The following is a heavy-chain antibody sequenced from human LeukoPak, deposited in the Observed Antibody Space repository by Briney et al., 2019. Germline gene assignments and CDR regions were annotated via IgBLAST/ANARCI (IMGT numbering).Heavy chain of an antibody. Sequence: VKVSCKASGGTFSSYAISWVRQAPGQGLEWMGGIIPIFGTANYAQKFQGRVTITADESTSTAYMELSSLRSEDTAVYYCARGSVGATVNFDYWGQGTLVTVSS. CDR1: GGTFSSYA. CDR2: IIPIFGTA. J-gene: IGHJ4*02. D-gene: IGHD1-26*01. V-gene: IGHV1-69*13. CDR3: ARGSVGATVNFDY.